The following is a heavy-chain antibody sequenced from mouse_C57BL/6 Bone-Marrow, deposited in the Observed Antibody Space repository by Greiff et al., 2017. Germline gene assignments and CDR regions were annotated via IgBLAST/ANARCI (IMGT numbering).Heavy chain of an antibody. V-gene: IGHV5-9-1*02. J-gene: IGHJ4*01. CDR1: GFTFSSYA. CDR3: TRGTYYSNYDAMDY. D-gene: IGHD2-5*01. Sequence: EVMLVESGEGLVKPGGSLKLSCAASGFTFSSYAMSLVRQTPEKRLEWVAYISSGGDYIYYADTVKGRFTISRDNARNTLYLQMSSLKSEDTAMYYCTRGTYYSNYDAMDYWGQGTSVTVSS. CDR2: ISSGGDYI.